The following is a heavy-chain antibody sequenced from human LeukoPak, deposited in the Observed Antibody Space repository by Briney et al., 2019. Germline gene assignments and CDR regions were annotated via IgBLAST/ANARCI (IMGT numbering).Heavy chain of an antibody. CDR2: IRSDGST. D-gene: IGHD3-10*01. J-gene: IGHJ3*02. V-gene: IGHV3-74*01. CDR1: GFTFSSYW. Sequence: VGSLRLSCAASGFTFSSYWMHWVRQAPGKGLVWVSRIRSDGSTTYADSVKGRFTISRDNAKNTLYLQMNSLRAEDTAVYYCARAGDYGSGSCAFDMWGQETKGTVSS. CDR3: ARAGDYGSGSCAFDM.